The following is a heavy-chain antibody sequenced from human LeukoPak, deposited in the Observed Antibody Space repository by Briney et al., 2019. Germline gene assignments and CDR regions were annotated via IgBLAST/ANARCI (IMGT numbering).Heavy chain of an antibody. J-gene: IGHJ5*02. CDR3: ARHGIVVVPAGRFNWFDP. CDR2: IYYSGST. D-gene: IGHD2-2*01. CDR1: GGSISSSSYY. V-gene: IGHV4-39*01. Sequence: SETLSLTCTVSGGSISSSSYYWGWIRQPPGKGLEWIVSIYYSGSTYYNPSLKSRVTISVDTSKNQFSLKLSSVTAADTAVYYCARHGIVVVPAGRFNWFDPWGQGTLVTVSS.